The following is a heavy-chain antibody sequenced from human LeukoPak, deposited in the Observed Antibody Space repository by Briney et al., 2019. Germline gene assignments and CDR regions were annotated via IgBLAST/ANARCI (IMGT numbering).Heavy chain of an antibody. Sequence: PSETLSLTCAVYGGYFSGYYWSWIRQPPGKGLEWIGEINHSGSTNYNPSLKSRVTISVDTSKNQFSLKLSSVTAADTAVYYCARGKGPLYDILTGYYFDYWGQGTLVTVSS. J-gene: IGHJ4*02. V-gene: IGHV4-34*01. CDR1: GGYFSGYY. CDR3: ARGKGPLYDILTGYYFDY. CDR2: INHSGST. D-gene: IGHD3-9*01.